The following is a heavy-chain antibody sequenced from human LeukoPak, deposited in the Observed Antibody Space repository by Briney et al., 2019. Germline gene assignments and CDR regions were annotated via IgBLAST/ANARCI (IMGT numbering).Heavy chain of an antibody. CDR2: ISWNGGSI. V-gene: IGHV3-9*01. J-gene: IGHJ4*02. CDR1: GFTFADYA. D-gene: IGHD1-26*01. CDR3: AKGMYSAFDY. Sequence: PGRSLRLSCDASGFTFADYAMHWVRQAPGKGLEWVSYISWNGGSITYADSVKGRFTISRDNAKNSLYLQMNSLTPEDTALYFCAKGMYSAFDYWGQGALVTVSS.